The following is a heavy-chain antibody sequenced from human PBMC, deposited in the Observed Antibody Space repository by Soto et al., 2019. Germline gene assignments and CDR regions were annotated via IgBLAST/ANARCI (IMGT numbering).Heavy chain of an antibody. CDR1: GGSISSYY. CDR2: IYYSGST. J-gene: IGHJ6*02. D-gene: IGHD3-10*01. V-gene: IGHV4-59*01. CDR3: ARVGRSTMPGGGYYYYYGMDV. Sequence: SETLSLTCTVSGGSISSYYWSWIRQPPGKGLEWIGYIYYSGSTNYNPSLKSRVTISVDTSKNQFSLKLSSVTAADTAVYYWARVGRSTMPGGGYYYYYGMDVWGQGTTVTVSS.